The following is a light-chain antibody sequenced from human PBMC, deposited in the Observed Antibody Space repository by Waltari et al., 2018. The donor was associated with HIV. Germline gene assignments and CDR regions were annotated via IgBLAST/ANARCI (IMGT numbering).Light chain of an antibody. V-gene: IGLV1-44*01. CDR2: SNI. CDR3: TAWDDGRSDPV. J-gene: IGLJ3*02. Sequence: QSVLTQPPSASGTPGQRVTISCSGSSSNIGSNTVNLYQQLPGTAPKLLIYSNIQVPSGGPDRFSGSKSGTAASLAISGLQSEDEADYYCTAWDDGRSDPVFGGGTKLTVL. CDR1: SSNIGSNT.